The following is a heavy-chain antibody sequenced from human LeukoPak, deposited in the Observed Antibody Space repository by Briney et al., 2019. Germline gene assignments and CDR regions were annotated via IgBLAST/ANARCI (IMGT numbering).Heavy chain of an antibody. Sequence: GGSLRLSCAASGFTFSSYGMHWVRQAPGKGLEWVAVISYDGSNKYYADSVKGRFTISRDNSKNTLYLQMNSLRAEDTAVYYCARDSKYCSGGSCYEGAFDIWGQGTMVTVSS. CDR3: ARDSKYCSGGSCYEGAFDI. CDR1: GFTFSSYG. V-gene: IGHV3-30*03. D-gene: IGHD2-15*01. CDR2: ISYDGSNK. J-gene: IGHJ3*02.